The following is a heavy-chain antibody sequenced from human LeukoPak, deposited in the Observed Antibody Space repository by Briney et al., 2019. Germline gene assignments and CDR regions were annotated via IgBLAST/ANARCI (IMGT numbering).Heavy chain of an antibody. Sequence: ASVKVSCKASGYTFTSYYMHWVRQAPGQGLEWMGLINPSGGSTSYAQKFQGRVTMTRDMSTSTVYMELSSLRSEDTAVYYCARDTQPNTYYYDSSGYRTAEYYFDYWGQGTLVTVSS. D-gene: IGHD3-22*01. V-gene: IGHV1-46*01. CDR2: INPSGGST. CDR3: ARDTQPNTYYYDSSGYRTAEYYFDY. CDR1: GYTFTSYY. J-gene: IGHJ4*02.